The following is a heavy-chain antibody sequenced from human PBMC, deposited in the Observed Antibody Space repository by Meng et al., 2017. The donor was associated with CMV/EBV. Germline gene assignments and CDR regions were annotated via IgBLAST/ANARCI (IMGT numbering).Heavy chain of an antibody. J-gene: IGHJ6*02. CDR2: ISSSSSYI. Sequence: GSLKISCAASGFTFSSYSMNWVRQAPGKGLEWVSSISSSSSYIYYADSVKGRFTISRDNAKNSLYLQMNSLRAEDTAVYYCARLGELLWFGEPLLGMDVWGQGTTVTVSS. CDR3: ARLGELLWFGEPLLGMDV. CDR1: GFTFSSYS. V-gene: IGHV3-21*01. D-gene: IGHD3-10*01.